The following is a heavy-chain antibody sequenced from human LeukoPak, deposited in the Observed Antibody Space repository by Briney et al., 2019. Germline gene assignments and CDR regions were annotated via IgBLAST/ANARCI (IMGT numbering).Heavy chain of an antibody. Sequence: ASVKVSCKASEYTFTGYYIHWVRQAPGQGLEWMGRINPNGGGTDYAQKFQGRVTMTRDTSISTAYMELSRLRSDDTAVYYCARDPTKTYYYDSSGYYYGIDYWGQGALVTVSS. J-gene: IGHJ4*02. V-gene: IGHV1-2*06. CDR2: INPNGGGT. D-gene: IGHD3-22*01. CDR1: EYTFTGYY. CDR3: ARDPTKTYYYDSSGYYYGIDY.